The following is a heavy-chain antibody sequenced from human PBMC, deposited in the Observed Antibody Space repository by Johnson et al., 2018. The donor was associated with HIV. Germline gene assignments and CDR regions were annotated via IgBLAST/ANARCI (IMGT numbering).Heavy chain of an antibody. CDR1: GFTVSSNY. V-gene: IGHV3-66*01. D-gene: IGHD6-6*01. J-gene: IGHJ3*02. CDR2: IQSGGGT. Sequence: VQLVESEGGLVQPGGSLRLSCPASGFTVSSNYMSWVRQAPGTGLKWVAIIQSGGGTYHADSVKGRFTISRDNSKNTLYLQMNSLKTEDTALFYCTGAARTDAFDIWGQGTMVTVSS. CDR3: TGAARTDAFDI.